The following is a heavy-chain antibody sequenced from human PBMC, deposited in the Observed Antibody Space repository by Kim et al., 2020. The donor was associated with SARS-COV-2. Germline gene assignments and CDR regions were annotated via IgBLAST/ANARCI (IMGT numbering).Heavy chain of an antibody. Sequence: ANSGKGRFTISRDNSQTTLYLQMNSLRAEDTAVYYCARGGGSYRFYFDYWGQGTLVTVSS. J-gene: IGHJ4*02. D-gene: IGHD3-16*02. CDR3: ARGGGSYRFYFDY. V-gene: IGHV3-30*01.